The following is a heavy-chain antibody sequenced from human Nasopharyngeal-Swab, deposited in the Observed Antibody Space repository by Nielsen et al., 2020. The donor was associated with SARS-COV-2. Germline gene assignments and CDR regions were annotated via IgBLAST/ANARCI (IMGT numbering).Heavy chain of an antibody. J-gene: IGHJ4*02. V-gene: IGHV1-46*01. CDR2: INPSGGST. CDR3: ARAGEFSGTTVTTHLDY. Sequence: ASVKVSCKASGYTFTSYYMHWVRQAPGHGLEWMGIINPSGGSTSYAQKFQGRVTMTRDTSTSTVYMELSSLRSEDTAVYYCARAGEFSGTTVTTHLDYWGQGTLVTVSS. D-gene: IGHD4-11*01. CDR1: GYTFTSYY.